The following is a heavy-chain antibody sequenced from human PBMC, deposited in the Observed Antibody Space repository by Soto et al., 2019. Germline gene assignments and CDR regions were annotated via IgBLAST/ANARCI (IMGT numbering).Heavy chain of an antibody. Sequence: QVQLQESGPGLVKPSQTLSLTCTVSGGSISSGGYYWSWIRQHPGKGLEWIGYIYYSGSTYYNPSLKSRVTISVDTSKNQFSLKLSSVTAADTAVYYCARRGPNNCSGGSCPTDYWGQGTLVTVSS. J-gene: IGHJ4*02. D-gene: IGHD2-15*01. CDR2: IYYSGST. V-gene: IGHV4-31*03. CDR3: ARRGPNNCSGGSCPTDY. CDR1: GGSISSGGYY.